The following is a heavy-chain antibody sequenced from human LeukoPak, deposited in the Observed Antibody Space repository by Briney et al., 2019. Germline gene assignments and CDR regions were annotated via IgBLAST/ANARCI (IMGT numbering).Heavy chain of an antibody. CDR2: INPNSGGT. V-gene: IGHV1-2*06. CDR3: ARDTEAVAVRLDY. D-gene: IGHD6-19*01. J-gene: IGHJ4*02. CDR1: GYTFTGYY. Sequence: ASVKVSCKASGYTFTGYYMHWVRQAPGQGLEWMGRINPNSGGTNYAQKFQGRVTMTRDTSTSTVYMELSSLRSEDTAVYYCARDTEAVAVRLDYWGQGTLVTVSS.